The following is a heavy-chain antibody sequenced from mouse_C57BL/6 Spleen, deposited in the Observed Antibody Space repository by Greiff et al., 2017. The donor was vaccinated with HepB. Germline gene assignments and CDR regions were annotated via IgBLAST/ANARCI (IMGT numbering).Heavy chain of an antibody. V-gene: IGHV1-80*01. CDR3: APRYGSSLYWYFDV. CDR2: IYPGDGDT. J-gene: IGHJ1*03. D-gene: IGHD1-1*01. Sequence: QVQLKESGAELVKPGASVKISCKASGYAFSSYWMNWVKQRPGKGLEWIGQIYPGDGDTNYNGKFKGKATLTADKSSSTAYMQLSSLTSEDSAVYFWAPRYGSSLYWYFDVWGTRTTVTVSS. CDR1: GYAFSSYW.